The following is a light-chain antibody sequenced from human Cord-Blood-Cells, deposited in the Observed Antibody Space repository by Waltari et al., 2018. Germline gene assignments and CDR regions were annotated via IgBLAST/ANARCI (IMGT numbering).Light chain of an antibody. CDR3: CSYAGSYTFV. V-gene: IGLV2-11*01. J-gene: IGLJ2*01. Sequence: QSALTQPRSVSGSPGQSVTISCTGTSSDVGGYNYVSWYQQHPGKAPKLWIYDVSKRPSWVPDRFSGSKSGNTASLTISGLQAEDEADYYCCSYAGSYTFVFGGGTKLTVL. CDR1: SSDVGGYNY. CDR2: DVS.